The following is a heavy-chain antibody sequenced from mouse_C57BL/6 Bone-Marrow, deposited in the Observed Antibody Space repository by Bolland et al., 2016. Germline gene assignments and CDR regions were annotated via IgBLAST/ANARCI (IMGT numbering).Heavy chain of an antibody. CDR2: T. J-gene: IGHJ3*01. CDR3: ARDDGSSRFAY. V-gene: IGHV1-69*01. D-gene: IGHD1-1*01. Sequence: TNYNQKFKGKSTLTVDKSSSTAYMQLSSLTSEDSAVYYCARDDGSSRFAYWDQGTLV.